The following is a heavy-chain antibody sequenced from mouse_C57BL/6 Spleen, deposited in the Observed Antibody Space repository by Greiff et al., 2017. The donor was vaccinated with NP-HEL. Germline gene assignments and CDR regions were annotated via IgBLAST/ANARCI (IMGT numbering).Heavy chain of an antibody. CDR3: AREDVGYYFDD. J-gene: IGHJ2*01. CDR2: ISDGGSYT. CDR1: GFTFSSYA. Sequence: EVKLVESGGGLVKPGGSLKLSCAASGFTFSSYAMSWVRQTPEKRLEWVATISDGGSYTYYPDNVKGRFTISRDNAKNNLYLQMSHLKSEDTAMYYCAREDVGYYFDDWGQGTTLTVSS. V-gene: IGHV5-4*01.